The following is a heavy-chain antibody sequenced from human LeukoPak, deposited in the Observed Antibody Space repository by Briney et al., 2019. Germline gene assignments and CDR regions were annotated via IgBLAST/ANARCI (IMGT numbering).Heavy chain of an antibody. V-gene: IGHV3-30*18. D-gene: IGHD3-3*01. CDR3: AKGASYNGAYYNDY. CDR2: ISYDGSDK. Sequence: GGSLRLSCAASGFTFSSYGMHWVRQAPGKGLEWVAVISYDGSDKYYVDSVKGRFTISRDNSENTLYLQMNSLRTEDTAVYYCAKGASYNGAYYNDYWGQGTLVTVSS. J-gene: IGHJ4*02. CDR1: GFTFSSYG.